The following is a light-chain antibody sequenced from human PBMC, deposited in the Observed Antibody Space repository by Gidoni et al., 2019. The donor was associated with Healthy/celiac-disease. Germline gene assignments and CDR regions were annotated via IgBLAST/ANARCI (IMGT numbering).Light chain of an antibody. Sequence: EIVLTQSPGTLSLSPGERATLSCRASQSVSSSYLAWYQQKPGQAPRLLIYGASSRATGIPDRFSGSGSGTDFTLTISRLEPEDCAVYYCQQYGSSPPLTFGPGTKVDIK. CDR1: QSVSSSY. V-gene: IGKV3-20*01. CDR2: GAS. J-gene: IGKJ3*01. CDR3: QQYGSSPPLT.